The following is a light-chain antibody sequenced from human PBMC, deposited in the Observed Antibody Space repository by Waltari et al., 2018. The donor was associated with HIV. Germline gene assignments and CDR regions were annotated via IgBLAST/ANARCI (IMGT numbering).Light chain of an antibody. J-gene: IGKJ1*01. V-gene: IGKV1-16*01. CDR3: QQYKTYPRT. Sequence: DIHMTQSPSSLSASVRDTITISCRASQDIRNYLAWFQQNPGKAPKSLIYAASRLQDGVTSRFSGSGSGTDFTLTISSLQPEDFATYCCQQYKTYPRTFGHGTTVEI. CDR2: AAS. CDR1: QDIRNY.